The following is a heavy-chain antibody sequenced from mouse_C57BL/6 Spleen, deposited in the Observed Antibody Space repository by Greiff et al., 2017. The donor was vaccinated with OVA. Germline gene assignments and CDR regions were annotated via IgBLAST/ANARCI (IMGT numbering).Heavy chain of an antibody. V-gene: IGHV1-26*01. J-gene: IGHJ2*01. CDR1: GYTFTDYY. D-gene: IGHD2-1*01. CDR3: ARNYGNSDY. CDR2: INPNNGGT. Sequence: VQLQQSGPELVKPGASVKISCKASGYTFTDYYMNWVKQSNGKSLEWIGDINPNNGGTSYNQKFKGKATLTVDKSSSTAYMELRSLTSEDSAVYYCARNYGNSDYWGQGTTLTVSS.